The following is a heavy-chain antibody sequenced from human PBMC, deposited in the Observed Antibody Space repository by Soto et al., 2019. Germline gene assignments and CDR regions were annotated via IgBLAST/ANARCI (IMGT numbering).Heavy chain of an antibody. D-gene: IGHD6-19*01. V-gene: IGHV3-23*01. Sequence: PGGSLRLSCAASGFTFSSYSMSWVRQAPGKGLEWVSGFRTSGDGGTTYYADSVKGRFTISRDNSKNTLYLQMNSLRAEDTAVYYCAKVHIPGSGWYRRGYYFDYWGQGTLVTVSS. CDR2: FRTSGDGGTT. CDR3: AKVHIPGSGWYRRGYYFDY. CDR1: GFTFSSYS. J-gene: IGHJ4*02.